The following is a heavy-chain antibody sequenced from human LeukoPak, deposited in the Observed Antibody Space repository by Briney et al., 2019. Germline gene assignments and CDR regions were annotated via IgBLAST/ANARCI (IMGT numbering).Heavy chain of an antibody. CDR3: ARNALPSYCSGGSCYSISWFDP. D-gene: IGHD2-15*01. CDR2: IKQDGSEK. V-gene: IGHV3-7*01. CDR1: GFTFSSYW. Sequence: GGSLRLSCAASGFTFSSYWMSWVRQAPGKGLEWVANIKQDGSEKYYVDSVKGRFTISRDNAKNSLYLQMNSLRAEDTAVYYCARNALPSYCSGGSCYSISWFDPWGQGTLVTVSS. J-gene: IGHJ5*02.